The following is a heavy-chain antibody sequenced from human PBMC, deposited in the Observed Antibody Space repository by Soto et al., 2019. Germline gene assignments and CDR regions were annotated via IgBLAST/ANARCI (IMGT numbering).Heavy chain of an antibody. V-gene: IGHV1-2*02. D-gene: IGHD2-21*02. CDR2: IDLDIGDT. CDR1: GHTFTGHH. J-gene: IGHJ4*02. CDR3: RLEPTGTAGFDY. Sequence: QVQMVQSGAEVKKPGASVKVSCKASGHTFTGHHMHWVRQAPGQGLEWMGLIDLDIGDTKYAQKFQGRVTSTSDTSITTAYMELRGLRSDDTAVYYCRLEPTGTAGFDYWRQGTLVTVSS.